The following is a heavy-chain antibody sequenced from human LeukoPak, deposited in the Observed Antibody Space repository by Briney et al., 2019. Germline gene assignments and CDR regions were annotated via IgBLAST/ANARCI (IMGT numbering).Heavy chain of an antibody. CDR1: GGSISSSSYY. CDR2: IYYSGST. J-gene: IGHJ5*02. CDR3: ARQQEAAASCWFDP. Sequence: SGTLSLTCTVSGGSISSSSYYWGWIRQPPGKGLEWIGSIYYSGSTYYNPSLKSRVTISVDTSKNQFSLKLSSVTAADTAVYYCARQQEAAASCWFDPWGQGTLVTVSS. D-gene: IGHD6-13*01. V-gene: IGHV4-39*01.